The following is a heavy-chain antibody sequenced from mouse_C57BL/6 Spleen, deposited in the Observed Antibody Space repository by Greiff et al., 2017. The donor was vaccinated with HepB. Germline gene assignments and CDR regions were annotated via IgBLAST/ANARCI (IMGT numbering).Heavy chain of an antibody. CDR3: AGTALNYYDYDVLYAMDY. V-gene: IGHV1-54*01. Sequence: VQLQQSGAELVRPGTSVKVSCKASGYAFTNYLIEWVKQRPGQGLEWIGVINPGSGGTNYNEKFKGKATLTADKSSSTAYMQLSSLTSEDSAVYFCAGTALNYYDYDVLYAMDYWGQGTSVTVSS. CDR2: INPGSGGT. D-gene: IGHD2-4*01. J-gene: IGHJ4*01. CDR1: GYAFTNYL.